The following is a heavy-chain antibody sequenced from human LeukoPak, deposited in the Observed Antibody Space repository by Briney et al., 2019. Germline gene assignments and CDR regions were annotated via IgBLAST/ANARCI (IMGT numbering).Heavy chain of an antibody. CDR2: IYPGDSDT. CDR1: GYSFTSYW. Sequence: GESLKISCKGSGYSFTSYWIGWVRQMPGKGLEWMGIIYPGDSDTRYSPSFQGQVTISADKSISTAYLQWSSLKASDTAMYYCARHIDYYGSSGYFIGWFDPWGQGTLVTVSS. CDR3: ARHIDYYGSSGYFIGWFDP. D-gene: IGHD3-22*01. J-gene: IGHJ5*02. V-gene: IGHV5-51*01.